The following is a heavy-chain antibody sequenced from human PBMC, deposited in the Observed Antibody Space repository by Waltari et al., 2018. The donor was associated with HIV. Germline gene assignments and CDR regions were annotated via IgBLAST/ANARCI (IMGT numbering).Heavy chain of an antibody. V-gene: IGHV3-13*01. D-gene: IGHD1-26*01. CDR2: IGTAGDT. Sequence: EVQLVESGGGLVQPGGSLRRSCAASGLTFSGEDRNWVRQATGKGLEWVSAIGTAGDTYYAGSVKGRFTISRENAKNSLYLQMNSLRAEDTAVYYCARGSGSYYRWWFDPWGQGTLVTVSS. CDR3: ARGSGSYYRWWFDP. J-gene: IGHJ5*02. CDR1: GLTFSGED.